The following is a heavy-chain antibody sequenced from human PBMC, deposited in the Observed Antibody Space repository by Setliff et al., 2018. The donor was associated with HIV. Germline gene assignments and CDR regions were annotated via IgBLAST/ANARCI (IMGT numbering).Heavy chain of an antibody. V-gene: IGHV1-69*13. CDR1: GYTLTEVS. CDR2: VIPIFGST. D-gene: IGHD3-22*01. Sequence: SVKVSCKISGYTLTEVSMHGVRQAPGQGLEWMGGVIPIFGSTTYAQKFQDRVTITADESKDTVEMELSSLTPEDTAVYYCARDDHYYDMGSILSDWFFDLWDRGTLVTVSS. J-gene: IGHJ2*01. CDR3: ARDDHYYDMGSILSDWFFDL.